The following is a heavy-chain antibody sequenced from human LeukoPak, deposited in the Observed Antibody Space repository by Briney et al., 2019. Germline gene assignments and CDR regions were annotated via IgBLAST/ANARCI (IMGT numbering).Heavy chain of an antibody. CDR3: ARAIGVADY. CDR2: INPNSGAT. CDR1: GHTLTDYY. D-gene: IGHD6-19*01. J-gene: IGHJ4*02. V-gene: IGHV1-2*02. Sequence: ASVKVSCKASGHTLTDYYLHWVRQAPGQGLKWMGWINPNSGATHYAQSFQARVTMTTDTSTSTAYMELRSLRSDDTAVYYCARAIGVADYWGQGTLVTVSS.